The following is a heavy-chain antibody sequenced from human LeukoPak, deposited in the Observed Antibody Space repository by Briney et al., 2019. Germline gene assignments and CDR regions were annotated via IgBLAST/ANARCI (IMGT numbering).Heavy chain of an antibody. Sequence: PGGSLRLSCAASGFTFSTYQMNWVRQAPGKGLECLSLISRSGSTVYYADSVKGRFTISRDNAKNSLYLQMNSLRAEDTAVYYCARVSYVSSWAFFDYWGQGALVTVSS. CDR3: ARVSYVSSWAFFDY. J-gene: IGHJ4*02. CDR2: ISRSGSTV. CDR1: GFTFSTYQ. V-gene: IGHV3-48*03. D-gene: IGHD6-6*01.